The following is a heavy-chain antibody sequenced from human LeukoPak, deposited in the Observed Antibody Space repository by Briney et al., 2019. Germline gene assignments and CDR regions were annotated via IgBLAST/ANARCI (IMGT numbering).Heavy chain of an antibody. J-gene: IGHJ3*01. CDR1: GDSIDSYY. Sequence: PSETLSLTCSVSGDSIDSYYWSWIRQPPGKGLDWIGFSHVSGNTRYSPSLWGRATVSVDTSKNQVSLKLASVTAADSAVYFCARHGPHLWDGDSHDYAFELWGQGTLVTVSS. CDR3: ARHGPHLWDGDSHDYAFEL. V-gene: IGHV4-59*08. D-gene: IGHD1-26*01. CDR2: SHVSGNT.